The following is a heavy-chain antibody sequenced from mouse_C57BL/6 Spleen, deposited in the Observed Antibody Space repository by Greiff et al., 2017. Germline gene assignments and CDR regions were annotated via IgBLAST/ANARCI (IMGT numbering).Heavy chain of an antibody. CDR2: ISYDGSN. CDR3: AREGMVAGSFDY. J-gene: IGHJ2*01. D-gene: IGHD2-10*02. V-gene: IGHV3-6*01. CDR1: GYSITSGYY. Sequence: EVKLQESGPGLVKPSQSLSLTCSVTGYSITSGYYWNWIRQFPGNKLEWMGYISYDGSNNYNPSLKNRISITRDTSKNQFFLKLNSVTTEDTATYYCAREGMVAGSFDYWGQGTTLTVSS.